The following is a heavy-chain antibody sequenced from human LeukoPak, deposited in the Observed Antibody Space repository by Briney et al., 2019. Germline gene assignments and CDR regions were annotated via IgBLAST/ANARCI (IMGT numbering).Heavy chain of an antibody. CDR2: IYPGDSET. J-gene: IGHJ3*02. Sequence: GESLKISCKGSGYRFTNYWIGWVRQMPGKGLEWMGIIYPGDSETRYSPSFQGQVTISADKSISTAYLQWSSLKASDTAMYYCAIPRSYSHDAFDIWGQGTMVTVSS. CDR3: AIPRSYSHDAFDI. CDR1: GYRFTNYW. V-gene: IGHV5-51*01. D-gene: IGHD2-21*01.